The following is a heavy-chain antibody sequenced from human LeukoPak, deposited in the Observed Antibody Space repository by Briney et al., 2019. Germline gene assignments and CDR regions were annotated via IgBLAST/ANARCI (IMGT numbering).Heavy chain of an antibody. CDR2: INHSGST. CDR1: GRSFSGYY. D-gene: IGHD6-19*01. V-gene: IGHV4-34*01. Sequence: KSSETLSLTCAVYGRSFSGYYWSWIRQPPGKGREWIGEINHSGSTNYNPSLQSRVTISVDTSKNQLSLKLSSVTAADTAVYYCARDDSSGWYVWFDPWGQGTLVTVSS. J-gene: IGHJ5*02. CDR3: ARDDSSGWYVWFDP.